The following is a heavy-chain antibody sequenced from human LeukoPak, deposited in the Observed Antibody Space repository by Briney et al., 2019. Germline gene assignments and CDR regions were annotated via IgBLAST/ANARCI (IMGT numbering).Heavy chain of an antibody. D-gene: IGHD4-23*01. J-gene: IGHJ4*02. CDR1: GFTFSSYS. CDR2: ISRSSSYI. Sequence: GGSLRLSCAASGFTFSSYSMNWVRQAPGKGLEWVSSISRSSSYIYYADSVKGRFTISRDNAKNSLYLQMNSLRAEDTAVYYCARVDYSGNSELDYWGQGTLVTVSS. CDR3: ARVDYSGNSELDY. V-gene: IGHV3-21*01.